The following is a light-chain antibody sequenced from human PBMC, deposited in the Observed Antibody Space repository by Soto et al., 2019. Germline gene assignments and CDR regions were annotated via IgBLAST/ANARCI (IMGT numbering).Light chain of an antibody. V-gene: IGKV3-20*01. CDR3: QQYGSSLLT. Sequence: IVLKQSPGTLSLSPGERATLSCRASQSVSSSYLAWYQLKPGRAPRLLIYGASSRATGIPDRFSGSGSGTDFTLTISRLEPEDFAVYYCQQYGSSLLTFGGGTKVEIK. J-gene: IGKJ4*01. CDR1: QSVSSSY. CDR2: GAS.